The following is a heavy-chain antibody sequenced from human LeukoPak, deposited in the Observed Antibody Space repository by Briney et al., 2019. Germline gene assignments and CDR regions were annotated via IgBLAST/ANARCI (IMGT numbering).Heavy chain of an antibody. D-gene: IGHD3-10*01. CDR3: ARELWFANAPGSWLDP. CDR2: IFHTGST. J-gene: IGHJ5*02. V-gene: IGHV4-30-2*01. Sequence: SETLSLTCVVYGDSISSGAYSWSWIRQPLGKGLEWIGYIFHTGSTFYNPSLKSRVTISVDNSKNQFSLRLNSVTAADTAVYYCARELWFANAPGSWLDPWGQGTLVTVSS. CDR1: GDSISSGAYS.